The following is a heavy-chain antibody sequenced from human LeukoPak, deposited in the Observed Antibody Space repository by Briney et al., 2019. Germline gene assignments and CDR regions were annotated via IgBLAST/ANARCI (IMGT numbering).Heavy chain of an antibody. V-gene: IGHV3-11*01. CDR2: ISSSGSTI. J-gene: IGHJ4*02. CDR1: GLTFSDYY. D-gene: IGHD3-10*01. Sequence: PGGSLRLSCAASGLTFSDYYMSWIRQAPGKGLEGASYISSSGSTIYYADSVKGRFTISRDNAKNSLYLQMNSPRAEDTAVYYCARRGYYGSGSYSPWGQGTLVTVSS. CDR3: ARRGYYGSGSYSP.